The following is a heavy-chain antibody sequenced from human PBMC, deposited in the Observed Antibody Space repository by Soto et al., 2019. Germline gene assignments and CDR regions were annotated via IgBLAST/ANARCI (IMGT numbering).Heavy chain of an antibody. D-gene: IGHD2-21*01. CDR3: ARDVYCGGDCYIFDY. CDR2: IWYDGSNK. Sequence: GGSLRLSCAASGFTFSSYGMHWVRQAPGKGLEWVAVIWYDGSNKYYADSVKGRFTISRDNSKNTLYLQMNSLRAEDTAVYYCARDVYCGGDCYIFDYWGQGTLVTVSS. V-gene: IGHV3-33*01. J-gene: IGHJ4*02. CDR1: GFTFSSYG.